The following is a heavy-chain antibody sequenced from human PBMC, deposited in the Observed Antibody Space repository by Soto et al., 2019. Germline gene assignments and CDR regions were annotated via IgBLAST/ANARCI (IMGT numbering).Heavy chain of an antibody. J-gene: IGHJ4*02. Sequence: QVQLVDSGGGLVQPGGSLRLSCAASGFTFSDFYMTWIRQAPGKGLEWIAYICIGGSPIYYEDSVRGRFTISWDNSKKSLYLQMNTLRADDTAMYFCARDEYISAYWGQGTLVTVSS. V-gene: IGHV3-11*01. D-gene: IGHD6-19*01. CDR1: GFTFSDFY. CDR2: ICIGGSPI. CDR3: ARDEYISAY.